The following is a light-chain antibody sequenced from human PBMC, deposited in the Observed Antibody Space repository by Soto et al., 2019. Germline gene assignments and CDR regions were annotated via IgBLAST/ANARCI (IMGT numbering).Light chain of an antibody. J-gene: IGKJ4*01. CDR3: QQYYSYPLT. V-gene: IGKV1-8*01. Sequence: AIRMTQSPSSLSASTGDRVTITCRASQGISSYLAWYQQKPGKAPKLLIYAASTLQSGVPSRFSGSGSGTDFTLTISCLQSEDFETYYCQQYYSYPLTFGGGTKV. CDR2: AAS. CDR1: QGISSY.